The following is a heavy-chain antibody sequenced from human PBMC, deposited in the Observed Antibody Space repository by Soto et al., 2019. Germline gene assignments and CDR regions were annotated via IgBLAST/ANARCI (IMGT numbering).Heavy chain of an antibody. V-gene: IGHV3-30*18. Sequence: VQLVESGGGVVQPGRSLRLSCAASGFTFSSYGMHWVRQAPGKGLEWVAVISYDGSNKYYADSVKGRFTISRDNSKNTLYLQMNSLRAEDTAVYYCAKDKGGSYYYYGMDVWGQGTTVTVSS. CDR3: AKDKGGSYYYYGMDV. CDR1: GFTFSSYG. J-gene: IGHJ6*02. D-gene: IGHD1-26*01. CDR2: ISYDGSNK.